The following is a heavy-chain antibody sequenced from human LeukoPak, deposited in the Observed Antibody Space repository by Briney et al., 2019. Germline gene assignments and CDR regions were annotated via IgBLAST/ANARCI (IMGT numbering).Heavy chain of an antibody. CDR1: GFTFSSYA. CDR3: AKVARAGLRFLEWLPRYFDY. D-gene: IGHD3-3*01. V-gene: IGHV3-23*01. J-gene: IGHJ4*02. Sequence: GGSLRLSCAASGFTFSSYAMSWVRQAPGKGLEWVSAITGSGGGTYYADSVKGRLTISRDNSKNTLYLQMNSLRVEDTAVYYCAKVARAGLRFLEWLPRYFDYWGQGTLVTVSS. CDR2: ITGSGGGT.